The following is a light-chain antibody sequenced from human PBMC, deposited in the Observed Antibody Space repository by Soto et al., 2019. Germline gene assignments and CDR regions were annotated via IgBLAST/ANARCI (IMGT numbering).Light chain of an antibody. Sequence: DIQMTQSPSTLSASVGDRVTIACRASQSINAWLAWYQQKPGKAPNLLIYQASTLQIGVPSRFSVSGSGTEFTLTINSLQPDDFATYFCQHYDSYSSIAFGQGTRLEIK. V-gene: IGKV1-5*03. CDR1: QSINAW. CDR2: QAS. CDR3: QHYDSYSSIA. J-gene: IGKJ5*01.